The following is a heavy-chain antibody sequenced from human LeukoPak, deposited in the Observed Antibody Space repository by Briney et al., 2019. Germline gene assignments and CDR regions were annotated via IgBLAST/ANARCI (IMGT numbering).Heavy chain of an antibody. CDR1: GASISSGGYF. V-gene: IGHV4-31*03. J-gene: IGHJ4*02. CDR2: FFYSGST. Sequence: SQTLSLTCTVSGASISSGGYFWGWIRQHPWKGLEWMGYFFYSGSTYYNPSLKSRVTISVDTSKNQISLKLSSVTAADTAVYYCARAPGSAYNAYYFDYWGQGTLVTVS. CDR3: ARAPGSAYNAYYFDY. D-gene: IGHD1-1*01.